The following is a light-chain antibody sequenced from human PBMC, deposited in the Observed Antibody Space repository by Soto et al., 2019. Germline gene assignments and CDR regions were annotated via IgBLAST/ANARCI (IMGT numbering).Light chain of an antibody. Sequence: DIQITQSPSSLSASVGDRVTITCRASQSIRTHLNWYQQKPGKAPRLLIYAASNLQSGVPSRFSGSGSGTEFTLTISSLQPEDFATYYCQQSYSTPLLTFGGGTKVEIK. CDR1: QSIRTH. CDR2: AAS. V-gene: IGKV1-39*01. J-gene: IGKJ4*01. CDR3: QQSYSTPLLT.